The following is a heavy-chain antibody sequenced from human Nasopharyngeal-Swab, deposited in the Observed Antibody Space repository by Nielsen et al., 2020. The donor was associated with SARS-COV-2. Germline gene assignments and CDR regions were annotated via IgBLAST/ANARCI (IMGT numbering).Heavy chain of an antibody. D-gene: IGHD4-17*01. V-gene: IGHV4-59*13. CDR3: ARDSVYYGDYQPYYGMDV. CDR2: IYYSGST. J-gene: IGHJ6*02. CDR1: GGSISSYY. Sequence: SETLSLTCTVSGGSISSYYWSWIRQPPGKGLEWIGYIYYSGSTNYNPSLKSRVTTSVDTSKNQFSLKLSSVTAADTAVYYCARDSVYYGDYQPYYGMDVWGQGTTVTVSS.